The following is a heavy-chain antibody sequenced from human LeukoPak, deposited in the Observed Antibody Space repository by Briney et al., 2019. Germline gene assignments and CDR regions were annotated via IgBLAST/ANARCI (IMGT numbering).Heavy chain of an antibody. CDR3: AKDLKVQEIAVVVAAIFDL. Sequence: GGSLRLSCAASGFTFSSYAMSWVRQAPGKGLEWVSAISGSGGSTYYADSLKGRFTISRDNSKNTLYLQMNSLRAEDTAVYYCAKDLKVQEIAVVVAAIFDLWGRGTLVTVSS. CDR2: ISGSGGST. D-gene: IGHD2-15*01. CDR1: GFTFSSYA. V-gene: IGHV3-23*01. J-gene: IGHJ2*01.